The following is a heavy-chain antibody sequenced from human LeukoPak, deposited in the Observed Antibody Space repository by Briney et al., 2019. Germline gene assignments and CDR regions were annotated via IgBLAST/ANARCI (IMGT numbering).Heavy chain of an antibody. CDR2: MITNNGNT. Sequence: ASVKVYCTASGYSFTSYDIDWVRQAPGQGLEWVGWMITNNGNTGYAQKLQGRVTMTRDTSTSTAYLGLSRLTSEDTAVYYCARGLGEYWGQGTLVTVSS. J-gene: IGHJ4*02. CDR1: GYSFTSYD. V-gene: IGHV1-8*01. CDR3: ARGLGEY.